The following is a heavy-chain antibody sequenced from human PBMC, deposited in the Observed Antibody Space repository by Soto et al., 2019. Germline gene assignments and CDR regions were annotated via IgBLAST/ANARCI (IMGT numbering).Heavy chain of an antibody. D-gene: IGHD2-15*01. CDR3: AKDRLPTSGQRFYFDS. Sequence: GGSLRLACETCGVPFSTYAMTWVRQVPGRGLQWVSTILPDETGFYTVSVKGRFTISRDNYRGIVYLQMNDLWVEDAAIYFCAKDRLPTSGQRFYFDSWGQGSLVTVSS. J-gene: IGHJ4*02. V-gene: IGHV3-23*01. CDR2: ILPDETG. CDR1: GVPFSTYA.